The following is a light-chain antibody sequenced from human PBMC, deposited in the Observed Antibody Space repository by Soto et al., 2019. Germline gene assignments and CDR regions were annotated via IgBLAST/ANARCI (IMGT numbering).Light chain of an antibody. V-gene: IGLV2-14*01. CDR3: SSFTTSSTYV. Sequence: QSALTQPASVSGSPGQSITISCTGTSSYVGAYNYVSWYQQHPGKVPKLMIYEVSSRPSGVSNRFSGSKSDNTASLTISGLQAEYEADYYCSSFTTSSTYVFGTGTKVTVL. CDR2: EVS. CDR1: SSYVGAYNY. J-gene: IGLJ1*01.